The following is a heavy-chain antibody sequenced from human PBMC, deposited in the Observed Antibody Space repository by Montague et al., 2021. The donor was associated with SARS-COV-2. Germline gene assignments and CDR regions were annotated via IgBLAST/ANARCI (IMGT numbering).Heavy chain of an antibody. V-gene: IGHV4-34*01. CDR1: GGSFSGYY. Sequence: SETLSLTCAVYGGSFSGYYWSWIRQPPGKGLEWIGEINHSGSTXXXPSXXXRVTISVDTSKNKYSLRLSSVTAAATADYYCAGRGYSCYYYGMDVWGQGTTVTVSS. CDR3: AGRGYSCYYYGMDV. CDR2: INHSGST. J-gene: IGHJ6*02. D-gene: IGHD5-18*01.